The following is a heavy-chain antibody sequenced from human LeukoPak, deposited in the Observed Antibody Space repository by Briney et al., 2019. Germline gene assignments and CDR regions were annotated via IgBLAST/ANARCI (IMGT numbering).Heavy chain of an antibody. D-gene: IGHD6-13*01. Sequence: PGRSLRLSCAASGFTFDDYAMHWVRQAPGKGLEWVSGISWNSGSIGYADSVKGRFTISRDNAKNSLYLQMNSLRAEDTALYYCAKDMEIDSSSWRDAFDIWGQGTMVTVSS. J-gene: IGHJ3*02. CDR2: ISWNSGSI. CDR3: AKDMEIDSSSWRDAFDI. V-gene: IGHV3-9*01. CDR1: GFTFDDYA.